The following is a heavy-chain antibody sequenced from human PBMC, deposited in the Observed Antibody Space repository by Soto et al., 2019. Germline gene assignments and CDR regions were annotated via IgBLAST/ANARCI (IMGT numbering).Heavy chain of an antibody. D-gene: IGHD2-8*02. J-gene: IGHJ3*02. CDR3: VRTWYGLDI. CDR1: GFTFSTYW. Sequence: EVQLVESGGGLVQPGGSLRLSCAASGFTFSTYWMHWVRQAPEKGLLWVSHINGDGSYTDFADSVKGRFTISRDNAKNTVYLQMQSLRVDDKDGYFCVRTWYGLDIWGPGTMVTVSS. V-gene: IGHV3-74*01. CDR2: INGDGSYT.